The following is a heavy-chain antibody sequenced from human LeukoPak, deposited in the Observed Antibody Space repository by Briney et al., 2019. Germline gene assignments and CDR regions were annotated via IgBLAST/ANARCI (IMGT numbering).Heavy chain of an antibody. Sequence: GGCLRLSCAASGFTFSSYTMNWVRQAPGKGLEWVSSISGTSGYIYYADSVKGRFTISGDNAKNSVYLQMTSLRDEDTAVYYCARDHYGDYGFDYWGQGTLVTVSS. J-gene: IGHJ4*02. CDR3: ARDHYGDYGFDY. CDR1: GFTFSSYT. V-gene: IGHV3-21*01. CDR2: ISGTSGYI. D-gene: IGHD4-17*01.